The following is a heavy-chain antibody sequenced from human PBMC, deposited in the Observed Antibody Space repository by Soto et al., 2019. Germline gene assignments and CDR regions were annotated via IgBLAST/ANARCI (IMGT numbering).Heavy chain of an antibody. V-gene: IGHV3-9*01. Sequence: EVQLVESGGGLVQPGRSLRLSCAASGFTFDDYAMHWVRQAPGKGLEWVSGISWNSGSIGYADSVKGRFTISRDNAKNPLYLQMNSLRAEDTALYYCAKDMGLVGRYSSSWYDAFDIRGQGTMVTVSS. D-gene: IGHD6-13*01. CDR3: AKDMGLVGRYSSSWYDAFDI. CDR1: GFTFDDYA. CDR2: ISWNSGSI. J-gene: IGHJ3*02.